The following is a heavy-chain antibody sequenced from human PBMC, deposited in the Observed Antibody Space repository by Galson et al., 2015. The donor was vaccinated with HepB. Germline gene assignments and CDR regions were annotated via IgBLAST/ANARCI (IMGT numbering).Heavy chain of an antibody. D-gene: IGHD3-10*01. CDR1: GFTFSRYW. V-gene: IGHV3-7*01. Sequence: SLRLSCAASGFTFSRYWMSWVRQAPGKGLEWVAHIKQDGSEKYYVGSVKGRFTISRDNAKNSLYLQTNSLRAEDTAVYYCARDRMVRGLMGYYYYYGMDVWGQGTTVTVSS. J-gene: IGHJ6*02. CDR2: IKQDGSEK. CDR3: ARDRMVRGLMGYYYYYGMDV.